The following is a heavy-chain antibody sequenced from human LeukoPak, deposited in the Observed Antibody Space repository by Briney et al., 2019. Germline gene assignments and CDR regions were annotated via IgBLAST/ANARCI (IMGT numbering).Heavy chain of an antibody. CDR1: GGSISSGDYY. J-gene: IGHJ4*02. Sequence: SETLSLTCTVSGGSISSGDYYWSWIRQPPGKGLEWIGYIYYSGSTYYNPSLKSRVTISVDTSKNQFSLKLSSVTAADTAVYYCARGHVDTATAIVLHYWGQGTLVTVSS. V-gene: IGHV4-30-4*08. D-gene: IGHD5-18*01. CDR2: IYYSGST. CDR3: ARGHVDTATAIVLHY.